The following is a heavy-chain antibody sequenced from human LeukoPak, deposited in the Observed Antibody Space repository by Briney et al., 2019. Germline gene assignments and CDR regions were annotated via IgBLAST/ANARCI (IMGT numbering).Heavy chain of an antibody. CDR2: ISYDGSNE. CDR3: AKFRGRYSGNNYFDY. CDR1: GFTFSSYD. J-gene: IGHJ4*02. D-gene: IGHD2-15*01. Sequence: GRSLRLSCAASGFTFSSYDMHWVRQAPGKGLEWVALISYDGSNEYCADSVKGRFTISRDNSKNTVYLQMNSLRAEDTAVYYCAKFRGRYSGNNYFDYWGQGTLVTVSS. V-gene: IGHV3-30*18.